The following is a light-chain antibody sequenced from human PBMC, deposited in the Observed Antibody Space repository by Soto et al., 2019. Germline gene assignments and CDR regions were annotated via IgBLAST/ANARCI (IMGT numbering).Light chain of an antibody. V-gene: IGLV2-14*01. CDR3: SSYLSSSSYV. J-gene: IGLJ1*01. CDR1: SSDVGVYNY. CDR2: DVS. Sequence: QSALTQPASLSGSPGQSITISCTGTSSDVGVYNYVSWYQQHPGKAPKLMIYDVSNRPSGVSNRFSGSKSDNTASLTISGLQAEDEADYYCSSYLSSSSYVFGTGTKVTVL.